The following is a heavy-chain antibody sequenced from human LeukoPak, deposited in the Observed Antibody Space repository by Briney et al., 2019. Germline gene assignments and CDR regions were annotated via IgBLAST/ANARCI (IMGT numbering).Heavy chain of an antibody. J-gene: IGHJ4*02. CDR3: ARGHYDVLAASYKWTPDY. CDR1: GFTFNTFN. CDR2: ITSGGDYI. D-gene: IGHD3-9*01. Sequence: KPGGSLRLSCAASGFTFNTFNMNWVRQAPGKGLEWVSSITSGGDYIYYADSVKGRFTTSRDNAKNSLSLQPNSLRVEDTAVYYCARGHYDVLAASYKWTPDYWGQGTLVTVSS. V-gene: IGHV3-21*01.